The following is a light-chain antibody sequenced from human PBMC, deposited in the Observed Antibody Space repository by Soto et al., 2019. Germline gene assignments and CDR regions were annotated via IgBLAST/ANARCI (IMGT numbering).Light chain of an antibody. CDR2: GTS. CDR1: QSVHSN. V-gene: IGKV3-15*01. Sequence: EKAPLCCRASQSVHSNLAWYQQKAGQAPRLLIYGTSTRATGIPARFSGSGSGTDFTLTISSLQSEDFGVYYCQHYNDGTLYSLWQGTKVDIK. CDR3: QHYNDGTLYS. J-gene: IGKJ2*03.